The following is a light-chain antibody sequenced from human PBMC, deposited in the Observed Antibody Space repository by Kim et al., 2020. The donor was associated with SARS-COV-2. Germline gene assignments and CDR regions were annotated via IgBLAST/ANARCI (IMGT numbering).Light chain of an antibody. CDR2: EDN. CDR1: RGSIASKY. J-gene: IGLJ2*01. Sequence: KTVTISCSRSRGSIASKYVQWYQRRPGSAPTTVIFEDNQRPSGVPDRFSGSIDSSSNSASLTISGLKTEDEADYYCQSYDSSNHVVFGGGTQLTVL. V-gene: IGLV6-57*03. CDR3: QSYDSSNHVV.